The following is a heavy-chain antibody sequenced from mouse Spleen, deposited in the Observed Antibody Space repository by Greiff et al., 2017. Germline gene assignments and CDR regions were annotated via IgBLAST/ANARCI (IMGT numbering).Heavy chain of an antibody. J-gene: IGHJ2*01. CDR1: GFTFSSYY. CDR2: ISSGGGST. Sequence: EVMLVESGGGLVKLGGSLKLSCAASGFTFSSYYMSWVRQTPEKRLEWVATISSGGGSTYYPDSVKGRFTISRDNAKNTLYLQMSSLNSEDTAVYYCARDQRYYGLDYWGQGTTLTVSS. V-gene: IGHV5-9*01. D-gene: IGHD1-1*01. CDR3: ARDQRYYGLDY.